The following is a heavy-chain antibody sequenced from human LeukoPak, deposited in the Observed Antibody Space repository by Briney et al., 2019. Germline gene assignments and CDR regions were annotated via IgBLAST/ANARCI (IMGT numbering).Heavy chain of an antibody. V-gene: IGHV3-21*01. Sequence: GGSLRLSCAASGFTFSSYSMNWVRQAPGKGLEWVSSISSGSSYIYYADSVKGRFTISRDNAKNSLYLQMNSLRAEDTAVYYCARGYSPDYWGQGTLVTVSS. CDR2: ISSGSSYI. D-gene: IGHD6-13*01. J-gene: IGHJ4*02. CDR1: GFTFSSYS. CDR3: ARGYSPDY.